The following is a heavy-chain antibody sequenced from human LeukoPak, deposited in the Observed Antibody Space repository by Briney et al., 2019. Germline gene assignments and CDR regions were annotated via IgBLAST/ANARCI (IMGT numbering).Heavy chain of an antibody. J-gene: IGHJ4*02. CDR1: GGTFSSYA. CDR2: IIPIFGTA. V-gene: IGHV1-69*05. Sequence: ASVKVSCKASGGTFSSYAISWVRQAPGQGLEWMGGIIPIFGTANYAQKFQGRVTITTDESTSTAYMELSSLRSEDTAVYYCARSVAARMGLWGQGTLVTVSS. D-gene: IGHD6-6*01. CDR3: ARSVAARMGL.